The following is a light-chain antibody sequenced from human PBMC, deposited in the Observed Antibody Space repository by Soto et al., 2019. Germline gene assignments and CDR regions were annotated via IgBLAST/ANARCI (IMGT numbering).Light chain of an antibody. Sequence: IQLSQPPSSLAASKGDRVSITCRASQAISSYLAWYQQKPGRAPKLLIYDASSLESGVPSRFSGSGSGTEFTLTISSLQPDDFATYYCQQYNSYSWTFGQGTKVDIK. CDR2: DAS. V-gene: IGKV1-13*02. J-gene: IGKJ1*01. CDR1: QAISSY. CDR3: QQYNSYSWT.